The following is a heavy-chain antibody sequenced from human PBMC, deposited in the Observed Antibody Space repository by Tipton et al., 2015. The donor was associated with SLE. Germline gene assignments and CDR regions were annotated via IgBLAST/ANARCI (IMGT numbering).Heavy chain of an antibody. Sequence: TLSLTCTVSGGSISSSSYYWGWIRQPPGKGLEWIGTIYYSGDTYYNPSLKSRVTISVDTSKNQFSLKLSSVTAADTAVYYCARGAGRLRYFQHWGQGTLVTVSS. CDR2: IYYSGDT. CDR1: GGSISSSSYY. V-gene: IGHV4-39*07. J-gene: IGHJ1*01. CDR3: ARGAGRLRYFQH. D-gene: IGHD1-26*01.